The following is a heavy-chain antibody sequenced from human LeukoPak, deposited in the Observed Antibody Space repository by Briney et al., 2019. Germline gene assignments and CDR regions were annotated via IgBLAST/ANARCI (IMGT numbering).Heavy chain of an antibody. CDR3: ARGDILTPKDH. D-gene: IGHD3-9*01. V-gene: IGHV1-69*04. Sequence: SVKVSCKASGGTFSSYAISWVRQAPGQGLEWMGRIIPILGIANYAQKFQGRVTITADKSTSTAYMELSSLRSEDTAVYYCARGDILTPKDHWGQGTLVTVSS. J-gene: IGHJ4*02. CDR2: IIPILGIA. CDR1: GGTFSSYA.